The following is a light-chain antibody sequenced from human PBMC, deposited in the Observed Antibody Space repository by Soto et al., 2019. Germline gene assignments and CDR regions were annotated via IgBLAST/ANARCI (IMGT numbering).Light chain of an antibody. CDR2: LNSDGSH. Sequence: QLVLTQSPSASASLGASVKLTCTLSSGHSSYAIAWHQQQPEKGPRYLMKLNSDGSHSKGDGIPDRFSGSSSGAERYLTIPSLQSEDEADYYCQTWGTGIPWEFGGGTKLTVL. CDR3: QTWGTGIPWE. V-gene: IGLV4-69*01. J-gene: IGLJ3*02. CDR1: SGHSSYA.